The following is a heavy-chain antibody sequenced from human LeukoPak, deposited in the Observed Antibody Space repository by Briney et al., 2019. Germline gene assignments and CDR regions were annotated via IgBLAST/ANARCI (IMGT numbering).Heavy chain of an antibody. Sequence: PGGSLRLSCAASGFTFSSYAMSWVRQAPGKGLEWVSAISGSGGSTYYADSVKGRFTISRDNAKNSLYLQMNSLRAEDTAVYYCATYGDYVDYWGQGTLVTVSS. CDR3: ATYGDYVDY. D-gene: IGHD4-17*01. J-gene: IGHJ4*02. V-gene: IGHV3-23*01. CDR2: ISGSGGST. CDR1: GFTFSSYA.